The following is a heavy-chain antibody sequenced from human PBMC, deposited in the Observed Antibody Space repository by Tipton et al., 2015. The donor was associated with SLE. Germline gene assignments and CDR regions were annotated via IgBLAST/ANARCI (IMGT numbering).Heavy chain of an antibody. CDR1: GFTVSGNY. CDR2: IYYSGST. Sequence: LRLSCAASGFTVSGNYMSWIRQPPGKGLEWIGYIYYSGSTNYNPSLKSRVTISVDTSKNQFSLKLSSVTAADTAVYYCARPHIMAAAGDQAPTAFDIWGQGTMVTVSS. CDR3: ARPHIMAAAGDQAPTAFDI. D-gene: IGHD6-13*01. V-gene: IGHV4-59*02. J-gene: IGHJ3*02.